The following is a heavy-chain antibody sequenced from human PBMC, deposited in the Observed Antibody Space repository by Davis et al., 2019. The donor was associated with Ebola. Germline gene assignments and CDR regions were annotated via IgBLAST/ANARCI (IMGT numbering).Heavy chain of an antibody. V-gene: IGHV5-51*01. Sequence: GESLKISCKGSGYNFSTHWIGWVRQKPGKGLERMGIIFPSDSDTRYSPSFQGQVTVSADKSISTAYLQWSSLKASDTAMYYCARLREYGRFDYWGQGTLVTVSS. J-gene: IGHJ4*02. CDR1: GYNFSTHW. CDR2: IFPSDSDT. CDR3: ARLREYGRFDY. D-gene: IGHD4-17*01.